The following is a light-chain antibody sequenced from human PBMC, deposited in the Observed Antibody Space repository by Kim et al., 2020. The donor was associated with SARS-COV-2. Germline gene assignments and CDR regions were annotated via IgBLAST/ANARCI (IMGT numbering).Light chain of an antibody. CDR2: DAS. Sequence: ASQSFSSPLAWYQQKPGQAPRLLIYDASNRATGIPARISGSGSGTDFTLTISSLEPEDFAVYYCQHNKTFGQGTKVDIK. V-gene: IGKV3-11*01. CDR1: QSFSSP. CDR3: QHNKT. J-gene: IGKJ1*01.